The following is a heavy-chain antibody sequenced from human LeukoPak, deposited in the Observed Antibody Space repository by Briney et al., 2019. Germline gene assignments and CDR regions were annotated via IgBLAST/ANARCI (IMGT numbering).Heavy chain of an antibody. CDR3: ARDGYSFGHDFDY. CDR2: INHSGST. J-gene: IGHJ4*02. CDR1: GGSFSGYY. V-gene: IGHV4-34*01. Sequence: PSETLSLTCAVYGGSFSGYYWSWIRQPPGKGLEWIGEINHSGSTNYNPSLKSRVTISVDTSKNQFSLKLSSVTAEDTAVYYCARDGYSFGHDFDYWGQGTLVTVSS. D-gene: IGHD5-18*01.